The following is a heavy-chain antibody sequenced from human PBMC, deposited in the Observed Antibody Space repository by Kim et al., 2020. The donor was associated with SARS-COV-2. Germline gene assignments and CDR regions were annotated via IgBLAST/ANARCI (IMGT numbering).Heavy chain of an antibody. CDR3: ARVRIAVAGTPPDY. D-gene: IGHD6-13*01. Sequence: YAQKFRARVTMTRDTSISQAYMELSSLRSDDTAVYYCARVRIAVAGTPPDYWGLGTLVTVSS. J-gene: IGHJ4*02. V-gene: IGHV1-2*02.